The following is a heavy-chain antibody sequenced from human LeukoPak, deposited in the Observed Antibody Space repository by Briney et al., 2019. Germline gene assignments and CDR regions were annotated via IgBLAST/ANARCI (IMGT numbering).Heavy chain of an antibody. CDR1: GFTFGGSA. Sequence: GGSLRLSCAASGFTFGGSAMHWVRRASGKGLEWVGRIRNKANSYATAYAASVKGRFTISRDDPKNMTYLQMNSLKTEDTAVYYCTRLTAIDDYWGQGTLVTVSS. CDR2: IRNKANSYAT. J-gene: IGHJ4*02. CDR3: TRLTAIDDY. D-gene: IGHD5-18*01. V-gene: IGHV3-73*01.